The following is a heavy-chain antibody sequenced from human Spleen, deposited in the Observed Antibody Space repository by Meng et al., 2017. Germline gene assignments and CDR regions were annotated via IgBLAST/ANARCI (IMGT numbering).Heavy chain of an antibody. V-gene: IGHV4-4*07. J-gene: IGHJ3*02. Sequence: SETLSLTCTVSGGSISSYYWSWIRQPAGKGLEWIGRIYTSGSTNYNPSLKSRVTMSVDTSKNQFSLKLSSVTAADTAVYYCARARVEVADILTGHDAFDIWGQGTMVTVSS. CDR1: GGSISSYY. CDR2: IYTSGST. CDR3: ARARVEVADILTGHDAFDI. D-gene: IGHD3-9*01.